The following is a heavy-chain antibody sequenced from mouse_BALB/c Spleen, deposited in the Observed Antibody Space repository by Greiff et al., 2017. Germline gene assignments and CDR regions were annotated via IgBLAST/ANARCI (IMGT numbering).Heavy chain of an antibody. Sequence: EVKLLESGPGLVKPGDSVNISCTASGYSFTGYYMNWVKQSNGKSLEWIGNIEPYYGGTSYNQKFKGKATFTIDKSCSTAYMQLKRLTSEDSAVYYCTRNYRYDRDYYAMDYWGQGTSVTVSS. CDR1: GYSFTGYY. CDR3: TRNYRYDRDYYAMDY. D-gene: IGHD2-14*01. J-gene: IGHJ4*01. V-gene: IGHV1-39*01. CDR2: IEPYYGGT.